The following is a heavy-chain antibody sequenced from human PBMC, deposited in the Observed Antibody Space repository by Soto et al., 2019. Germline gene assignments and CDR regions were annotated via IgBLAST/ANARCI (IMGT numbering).Heavy chain of an antibody. CDR2: IWNDGSNK. J-gene: IGHJ6*02. V-gene: IGHV3-33*01. D-gene: IGHD1-1*01. CDR3: ARIRTIGTPNVERNGMDV. Sequence: GGSLRLSCAASGFTLTSNGMHWVRQAPGKGLEWVAIIWNDGSNKNYASSVKGRFTISKDDSKNTLNLKMSSLRAEDTAVYYCARIRTIGTPNVERNGMDVWGRGTTVTVSS. CDR1: GFTLTSNG.